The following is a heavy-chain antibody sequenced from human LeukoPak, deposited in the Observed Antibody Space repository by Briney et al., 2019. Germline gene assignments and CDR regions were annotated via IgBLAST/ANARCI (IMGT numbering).Heavy chain of an antibody. D-gene: IGHD3-9*01. CDR1: GFTFSSYW. J-gene: IGHJ6*03. Sequence: GGSLRLSCAASGFTFSSYWMSWVRQAPGKGLEWVANIKQDGSEKYYVDSVKGRFTISRDNAKNSLYLQMNSLRAEDTAVYYCARDSQFRYFDWLFGEDYYYYYMDVWGKGTTVTVSS. CDR3: ARDSQFRYFDWLFGEDYYYYYMDV. CDR2: IKQDGSEK. V-gene: IGHV3-7*01.